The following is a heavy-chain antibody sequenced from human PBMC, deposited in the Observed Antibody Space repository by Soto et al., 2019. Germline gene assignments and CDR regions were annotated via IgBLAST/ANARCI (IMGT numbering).Heavy chain of an antibody. V-gene: IGHV1-69*01. Sequence: VQLVQSGAEVKKPGSSVKVSCKASGGTFSNYALSWVRQAPGQGLEWMGGIIPIFGTSNYAQKFQGRVTITAAESTNTAYMEMSSLRSEDTAVYYCARARGYSYGDQYFDYWGQGTLVTVSS. CDR1: GGTFSNYA. D-gene: IGHD5-18*01. J-gene: IGHJ4*02. CDR3: ARARGYSYGDQYFDY. CDR2: IIPIFGTS.